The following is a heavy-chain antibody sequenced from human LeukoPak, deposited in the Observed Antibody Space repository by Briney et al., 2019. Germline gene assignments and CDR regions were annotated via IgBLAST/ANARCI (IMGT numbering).Heavy chain of an antibody. D-gene: IGHD2-2*01. J-gene: IGHJ6*02. V-gene: IGHV3-23*01. CDR3: ARAQVPRSSYYYGMDV. Sequence: PGGSLRLSCTASVFTFSSYAMSWVRQAPGMGLEWVSAISGSGGSTYYADSVKGRFTISRDNSKNTLYLQMNSLRAEDTAVYYCARAQVPRSSYYYGMDVWGQGTLVTVSS. CDR2: ISGSGGST. CDR1: VFTFSSYA.